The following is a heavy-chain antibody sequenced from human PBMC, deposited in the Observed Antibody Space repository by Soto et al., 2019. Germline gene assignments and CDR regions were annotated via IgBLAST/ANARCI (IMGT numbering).Heavy chain of an antibody. D-gene: IGHD2-8*02. CDR2: ISGSGGST. CDR3: ARGFSTGKRSPPDF. Sequence: VGSLGVSCAASGFTFSSFAMSWVRQAPGKGLDWVSAISGSGGSTYSADSVKGRFTISSDNSKNTLYLQMSSLRAEDTAVYYCARGFSTGKRSPPDFWGQGSLVTVSS. V-gene: IGHV3-23*01. J-gene: IGHJ4*02. CDR1: GFTFSSFA.